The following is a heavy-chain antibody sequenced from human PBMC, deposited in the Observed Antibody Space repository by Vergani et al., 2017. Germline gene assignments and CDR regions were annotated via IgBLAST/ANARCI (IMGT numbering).Heavy chain of an antibody. V-gene: IGHV3-33*01. CDR2: IWYDGSNK. Sequence: VQLVESGGGLVQPGRSLRLSCAASGFTFSSYGMHWVRQAPGKGLEWVAVIWYDGSNKYYADSVKGRFTISRDNSKNTLYLQMNSLRAEDTAVYYCARDSGSMDVWGQGTTVTVSS. J-gene: IGHJ6*02. CDR3: ARDSGSMDV. D-gene: IGHD3-10*01. CDR1: GFTFSSYG.